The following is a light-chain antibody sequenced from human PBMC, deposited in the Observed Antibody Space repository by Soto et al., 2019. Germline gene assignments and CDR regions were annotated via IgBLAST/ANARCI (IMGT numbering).Light chain of an antibody. CDR1: SSDVGDYPY. CDR2: DVS. J-gene: IGLJ2*01. CDR3: SSYTSDTTLDVL. V-gene: IGLV2-14*03. Sequence: QPVLTQPASVSGSPGQSITISCTGTSSDVGDYPYVSWYQQYPGKAPKLIIYDVSNRPSGVSDRFSGSKSGNTASLTISGLQTEDEADYYCSSYTSDTTLDVLFGGGTKLTVL.